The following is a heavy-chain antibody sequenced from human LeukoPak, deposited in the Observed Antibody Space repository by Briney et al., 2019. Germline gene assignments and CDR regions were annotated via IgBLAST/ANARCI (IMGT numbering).Heavy chain of an antibody. CDR1: GGSLSSGDYY. J-gene: IGHJ6*04. Sequence: SETLSLTCTVSGGSLSSGDYYWSWIRQPPGKGLEWIGYIYYSGSTYYNPSLRSRVTISVDTSKNQFSLKLSSVTAADTAVYYCARDLPPYNGSGSYDYYYYGMDVWGKGTMVTVSS. CDR3: ARDLPPYNGSGSYDYYYYGMDV. V-gene: IGHV4-30-4*01. CDR2: IYYSGST. D-gene: IGHD3-10*01.